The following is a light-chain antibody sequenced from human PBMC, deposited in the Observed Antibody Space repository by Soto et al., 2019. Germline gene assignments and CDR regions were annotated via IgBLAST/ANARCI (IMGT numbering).Light chain of an antibody. CDR1: SSDVGAYGF. Sequence: QSALTQPASVSGSPGQSITISCTGTSSDVGAYGFVSWYQQHPDKAPKLMISEVRNRPSGVSNRFSGSKSVNTATLTISGLQAEDEADYYCSSYTTSSTRVFGTGTKVTVL. J-gene: IGLJ1*01. CDR3: SSYTTSSTRV. V-gene: IGLV2-14*03. CDR2: EVR.